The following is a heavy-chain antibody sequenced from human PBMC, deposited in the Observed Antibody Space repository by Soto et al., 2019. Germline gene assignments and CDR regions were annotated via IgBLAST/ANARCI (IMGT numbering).Heavy chain of an antibody. CDR3: ARGAWVGYCSSTSCYDTNYYYYMDV. J-gene: IGHJ6*03. V-gene: IGHV4-31*03. CDR2: IYYSGST. CDR1: GGSISSGGYY. Sequence: SETLSLTCTVSGGSISSGGYYWSWIRQHPGKGLEWIGYIYYSGSTYYNPSLKSRVTISVDTSKNQFSLKLSSVTAAETAVYYCARGAWVGYCSSTSCYDTNYYYYMDVWGKGTTVTVSS. D-gene: IGHD2-2*03.